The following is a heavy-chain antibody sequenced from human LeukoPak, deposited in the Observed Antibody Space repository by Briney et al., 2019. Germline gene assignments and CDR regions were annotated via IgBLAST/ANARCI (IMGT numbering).Heavy chain of an antibody. J-gene: IGHJ4*02. CDR2: INWNGSSI. Sequence: PGGSLRLSCAASGFTFSDYGMSWVRQAPGKGLEWVSCINWNGSSIGYADSVKGRFTISRDNAKNSLYLQMNSLRAEDTALYYCERLPLYYYDSTEGRYYFDHWGQGPLVTVSS. D-gene: IGHD3-22*01. CDR3: ERLPLYYYDSTEGRYYFDH. CDR1: GFTFSDYG. V-gene: IGHV3-20*04.